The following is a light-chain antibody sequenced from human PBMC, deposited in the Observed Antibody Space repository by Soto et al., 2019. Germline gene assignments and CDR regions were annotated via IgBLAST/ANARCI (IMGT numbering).Light chain of an antibody. CDR1: QSISSY. CDR2: AAS. CDR3: QQSYSTPC. J-gene: IGKJ4*01. Sequence: DIQMTQSPSSLSASVGDRVTTTCRASQSISSYLNWYQQKPGKAPKLLIYAASSLQSGVPSRFSGSGSGTDFTLTISSLQPEDFATYYCQQSYSTPCFGGGTKVEIK. V-gene: IGKV1-39*01.